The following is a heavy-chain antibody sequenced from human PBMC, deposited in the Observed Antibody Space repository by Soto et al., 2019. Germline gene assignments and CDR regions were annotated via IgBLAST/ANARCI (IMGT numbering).Heavy chain of an antibody. J-gene: IGHJ4*02. Sequence: QVHLMQSGAEVTTPGASVKVSCKLSGYTRTYFGVHWVRQAPGQRLEWVGWINAGTGNKKYSQKIRDKVTISRATSASTTYMGLSSLAEDDTAVDYWATDPFADSRGYYSLYFDHWGQGTLVTVSS. CDR1: GYTRTYFG. D-gene: IGHD3-22*01. CDR2: INAGTGNK. CDR3: ATDPFADSRGYYSLYFDH. V-gene: IGHV1-3*01.